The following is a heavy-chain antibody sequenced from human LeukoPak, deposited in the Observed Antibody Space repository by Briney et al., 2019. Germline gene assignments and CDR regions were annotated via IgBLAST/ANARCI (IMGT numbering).Heavy chain of an antibody. CDR3: AVCSGPVDY. CDR2: IHSADSNT. CDR1: GYSFTNYW. D-gene: IGHD6-19*01. Sequence: GESLKISCKDSGYSFTNYWIGWVRQMPGKGLEWMGIIHSADSNTKYSPSFQGQVTISADKSISTAYLQWSGLKASDTAMYYCAVCSGPVDYWGQGTLVTVSS. J-gene: IGHJ4*02. V-gene: IGHV5-51*01.